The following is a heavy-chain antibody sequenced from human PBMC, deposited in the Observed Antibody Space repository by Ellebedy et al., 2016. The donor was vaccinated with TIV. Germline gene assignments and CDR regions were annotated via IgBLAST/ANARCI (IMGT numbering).Heavy chain of an antibody. CDR1: GYTFTSYA. CDR3: AREGVVGANRGGYFDN. V-gene: IGHV1-3*01. Sequence: AASVKVSCKASGYTFTSYAMHWVRQAPGQRLEWMGWNNAGNGNTKYSQKFQGSVTITRDTSASTAYMELSSLRSEDTAVYYCAREGVVGANRGGYFDNWGQGTLVTVSS. J-gene: IGHJ4*02. CDR2: NNAGNGNT. D-gene: IGHD1-26*01.